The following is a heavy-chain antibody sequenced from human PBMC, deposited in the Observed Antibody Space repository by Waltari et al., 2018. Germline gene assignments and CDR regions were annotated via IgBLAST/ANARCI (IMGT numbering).Heavy chain of an antibody. V-gene: IGHV4-34*01. Sequence: QVQLQQWGAGLLKPSETLSLTCAVYGGSFSGYYWSWIRQPPGKGLEWIGEINHSGRTNYNPSLKSRVTISVDTSKNQFALKLSSVTAADTAVYYCARHTISGLFQAVAVFDYWGQGTLVTVSS. J-gene: IGHJ4*02. CDR1: GGSFSGYY. CDR2: INHSGRT. CDR3: ARHTISGLFQAVAVFDY. D-gene: IGHD6-19*01.